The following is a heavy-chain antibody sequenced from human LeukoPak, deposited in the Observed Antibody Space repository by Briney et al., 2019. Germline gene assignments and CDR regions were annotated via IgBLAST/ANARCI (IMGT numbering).Heavy chain of an antibody. CDR3: AHRRSSSWYFDY. D-gene: IGHD6-13*01. CDR1: GFSLSTTGVG. Sequence: SGPTLVNPTQTLTLTCTFSGFSLSTTGVGVGWIRQPPGKALEWLALIYWDDDKRYTPSLKSRLTITKDTSKNQVVLTMANMDPVDTATYYRAHRRSSSWYFDYWGQGTLVTVSS. J-gene: IGHJ4*02. V-gene: IGHV2-5*02. CDR2: IYWDDDK.